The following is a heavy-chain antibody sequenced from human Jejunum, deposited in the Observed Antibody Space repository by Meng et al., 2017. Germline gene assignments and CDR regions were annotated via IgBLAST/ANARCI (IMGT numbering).Heavy chain of an antibody. D-gene: IGHD3-3*01. CDR1: GFTFSTCW. J-gene: IGHJ4*02. Sequence: EVQLVESGGGVVQPGGSLRLSCAASGFTFSTCWMHWVRQAPGKGLVWVSHISSDGSTTNYADSVKGRFTISRDNARNTLYLQMNSLRAEDTAVYYCVRSSGYPDYWGQGTLVTVAS. CDR3: VRSSGYPDY. V-gene: IGHV3-74*02. CDR2: ISSDGSTT.